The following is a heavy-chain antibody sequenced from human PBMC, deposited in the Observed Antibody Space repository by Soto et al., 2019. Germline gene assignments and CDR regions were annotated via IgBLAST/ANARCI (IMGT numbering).Heavy chain of an antibody. Sequence: SETLSLTCAVYGGSFSGYYWSWIRQPPGKGLEWIGEINHSGSTNYNPSLKSRVTISVYTSKIQFSLKLSSVIASDTAVYYCARGRRTGDFFDYWGQGTLVTVSS. CDR3: ARGRRTGDFFDY. CDR2: INHSGST. CDR1: GGSFSGYY. D-gene: IGHD7-27*01. V-gene: IGHV4-34*01. J-gene: IGHJ4*02.